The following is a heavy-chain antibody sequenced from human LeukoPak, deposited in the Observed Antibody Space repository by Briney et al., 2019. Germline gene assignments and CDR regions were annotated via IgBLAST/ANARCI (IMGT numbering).Heavy chain of an antibody. CDR3: ASSYYVLRFLEWSFDY. D-gene: IGHD3-3*01. CDR2: IIPIFGTA. Sequence: VASVKVSCKASGGTFSSYAISWVRQAPGQGLEWMGGIIPIFGTANYAQKFQGRVTITADESASTAYMELSSLRSEDTAVYYCASSYYVLRFLEWSFDYWGQGTLVTVSS. J-gene: IGHJ4*02. V-gene: IGHV1-69*01. CDR1: GGTFSSYA.